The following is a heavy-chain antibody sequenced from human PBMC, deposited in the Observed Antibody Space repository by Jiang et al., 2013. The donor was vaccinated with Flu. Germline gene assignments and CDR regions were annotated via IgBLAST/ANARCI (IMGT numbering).Heavy chain of an antibody. CDR3: ARHGPFSIYYGDSTGIYFDY. CDR2: IYYSGST. D-gene: IGHD4-17*01. J-gene: IGHJ4*02. CDR1: GGSISSYY. V-gene: IGHV4-59*08. Sequence: GPGLVKPSETLSLTCTVSGGSISSYYWSWIRQPPGKGLEWIGYIYYSGSTNYNPSLKSRVTISVDTSKNQFSLKLSSVTAADTAVYYCARHGPFSIYYGDSTGIYFDYWGQGTLVTVSS.